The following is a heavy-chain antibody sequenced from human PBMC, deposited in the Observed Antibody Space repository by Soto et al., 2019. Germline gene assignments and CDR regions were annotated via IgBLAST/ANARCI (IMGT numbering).Heavy chain of an antibody. J-gene: IGHJ6*02. Sequence: VGSLRLSCLASGFTFSSYAMHWVRQAPGKGLEYVSGINSNGGNTYYADSVKDRFTISRDNSKNTLYLQMNSLRAEDTAVYFCVKEIGGGNYYFSGMDVWGQGTAVTVSS. CDR3: VKEIGGGNYYFSGMDV. CDR1: GFTFSSYA. V-gene: IGHV3-64D*06. CDR2: INSNGGNT. D-gene: IGHD2-21*01.